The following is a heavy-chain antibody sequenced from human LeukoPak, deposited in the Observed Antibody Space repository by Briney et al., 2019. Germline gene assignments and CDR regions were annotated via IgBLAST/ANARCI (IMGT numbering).Heavy chain of an antibody. D-gene: IGHD6-19*01. CDR2: ISAYNGNT. Sequence: ASVKASCKASGYTFTTYTINWVGQAPGKGLEWRGWISAYNGNTDYAQKLQGRVTMTTDTSTSTAYMELRSLRSDDTAVYYCARDYSSGPDAFDIWGQGTMVTVSS. V-gene: IGHV1-18*01. CDR1: GYTFTTYT. J-gene: IGHJ3*02. CDR3: ARDYSSGPDAFDI.